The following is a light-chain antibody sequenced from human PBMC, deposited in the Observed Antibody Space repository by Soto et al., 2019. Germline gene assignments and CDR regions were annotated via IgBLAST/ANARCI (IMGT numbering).Light chain of an antibody. CDR3: QQYGSSPT. Sequence: EIVLTQSPGTLSLSPGERATLSCRASQSVSSSYLAWYQQKPGQAPTLLIYGASSRATGFPDRFSGSGSGTDFTLTISRLEPEDFAVYYCQQYGSSPTFGQGTKVEIK. J-gene: IGKJ1*01. CDR2: GAS. V-gene: IGKV3-20*01. CDR1: QSVSSSY.